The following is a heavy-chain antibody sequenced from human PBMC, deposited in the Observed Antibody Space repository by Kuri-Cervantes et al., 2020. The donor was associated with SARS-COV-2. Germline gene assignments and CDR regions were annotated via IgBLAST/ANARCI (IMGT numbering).Heavy chain of an antibody. CDR1: GGSVSSGSYY. CDR3: ARGGGGYCSSTSCYSY. J-gene: IGHJ4*02. CDR2: IYYSGST. Sequence: SETLSLTCTVSGGSVSSGSYYWSWIRQPPGKGLEWIGYIYYSGSTNYNPSLKSRVTISVDTSKNQFSLKLSSVTAADTAVYYCARGGGGYCSSTSCYSYWGQGTLVTVSS. D-gene: IGHD2-2*02. V-gene: IGHV4-61*01.